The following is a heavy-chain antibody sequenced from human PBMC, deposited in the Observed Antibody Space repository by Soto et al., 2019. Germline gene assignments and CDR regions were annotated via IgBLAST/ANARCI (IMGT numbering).Heavy chain of an antibody. CDR2: IYHSGST. CDR1: CGSISSCGYS. CDR3: ARVPYR. Sequence: SETLSLTCAVSCGSISSCGYSWSWIRQPPGKGLEWIGYIYHSGSTYYNPSLKGRVTISVDRSKNQFSLKLSSVTAADTAVYYCARVPYRSGQRTLDPVSS. V-gene: IGHV4-30-2*01. D-gene: IGHD2-2*01. J-gene: IGHJ5*02.